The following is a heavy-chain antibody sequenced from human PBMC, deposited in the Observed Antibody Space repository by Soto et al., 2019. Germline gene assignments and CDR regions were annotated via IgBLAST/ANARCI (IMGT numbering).Heavy chain of an antibody. D-gene: IGHD2-21*02. J-gene: IGHJ6*02. Sequence: QVQLVQSGAEVKKPGSSVKVSCKASGGTFSSYAISWVRQAPGQGLEWMGGIIPIFGTANYAQKFQGRVTITADESTSTAYMELSSLRSEDTAVYYCARGYCGGDCYLYYYYCMDVWGQGTTVTVSS. V-gene: IGHV1-69*12. CDR3: ARGYCGGDCYLYYYYCMDV. CDR1: GGTFSSYA. CDR2: IIPIFGTA.